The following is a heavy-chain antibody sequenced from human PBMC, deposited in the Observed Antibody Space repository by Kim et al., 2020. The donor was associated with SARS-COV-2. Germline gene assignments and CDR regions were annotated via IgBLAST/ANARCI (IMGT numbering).Heavy chain of an antibody. CDR3: AKSSYSTSSGASDY. Sequence: GGSLRLSCAASGFTFSSYAMSWVRQAPGKGLEWVSGISGSGGSKYYTDSVEGRFIISRDNSKNTLYLQMSSLRAEDTALYFCAKSSYSTSSGASDYWGQ. CDR1: GFTFSSYA. V-gene: IGHV3-23*01. CDR2: ISGSGGSK. J-gene: IGHJ4*02. D-gene: IGHD2-8*01.